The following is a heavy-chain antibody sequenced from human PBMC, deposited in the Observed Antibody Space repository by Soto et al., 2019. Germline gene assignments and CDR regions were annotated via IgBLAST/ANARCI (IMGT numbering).Heavy chain of an antibody. CDR3: ARTYYDILTGYQSIDY. Sequence: GASVKVSCKASGYTFTSYGISWVRQAPGQGLEWLGWISAYNGNTNYAQKLQGRVTMTTDTSTSTAYMELRSLRSDDTAVYYCARTYYDILTGYQSIDYWGQGTLVTVSS. J-gene: IGHJ4*02. CDR1: GYTFTSYG. CDR2: ISAYNGNT. D-gene: IGHD3-9*01. V-gene: IGHV1-18*01.